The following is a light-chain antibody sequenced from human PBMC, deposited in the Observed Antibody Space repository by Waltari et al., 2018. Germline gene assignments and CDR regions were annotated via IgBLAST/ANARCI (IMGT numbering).Light chain of an antibody. J-gene: IGKJ2*01. CDR2: SVS. CDR3: QQSYNTPPMYT. Sequence: DIQMTQSPSSLSASVGDSVTITCRASQKIYTYLNWYQQKAGKAPNLLISSVSTLQSGVPSRFSGSGSGTEFTLTISSLQPEDFATYFCQQSYNTPPMYTFGQGTKLELK. CDR1: QKIYTY. V-gene: IGKV1-39*01.